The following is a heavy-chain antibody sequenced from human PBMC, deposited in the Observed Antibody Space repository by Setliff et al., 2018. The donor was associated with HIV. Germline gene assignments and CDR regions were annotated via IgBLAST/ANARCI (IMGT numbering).Heavy chain of an antibody. V-gene: IGHV3-48*04. Sequence: PWGSLRLSCAASGFTVSSHYMTWVRQAPGKGLEWVSYITGSGTTIYYADSLKGRFTISRDNARNSLYLQMNSLRVEDTAMYYCTSQGQNTFNIWGQGTMVTVSS. CDR1: GFTVSSHY. CDR2: ITGSGTTI. J-gene: IGHJ3*02. CDR3: TSQGQNTFNI.